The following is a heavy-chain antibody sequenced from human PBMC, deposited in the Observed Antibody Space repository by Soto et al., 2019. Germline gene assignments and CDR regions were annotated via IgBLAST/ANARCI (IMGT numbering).Heavy chain of an antibody. Sequence: QVQLVQSGAEVKEPGSSVKVSCKASGGTFSSYAISWVRQAPGQGLEWMGGIIPIFGTANYAQKFQGRVTITADESTSTAYMELSSLRSEDTAVYYCARIPQYCSSTSCYTGGPTYYFDYWGQGTLVTVSS. CDR1: GGTFSSYA. V-gene: IGHV1-69*01. CDR2: IIPIFGTA. J-gene: IGHJ4*02. CDR3: ARIPQYCSSTSCYTGGPTYYFDY. D-gene: IGHD2-2*02.